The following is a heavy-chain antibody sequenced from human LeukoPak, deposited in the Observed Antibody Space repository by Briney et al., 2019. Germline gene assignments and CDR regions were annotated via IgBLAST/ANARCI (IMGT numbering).Heavy chain of an antibody. D-gene: IGHD6-6*01. CDR2: INPNNGGT. J-gene: IGHJ6*03. V-gene: IGHV1-2*02. CDR1: GYTFTGYY. CDR3: ARDSLIAARIYYYYYYMDV. Sequence: ASVKVSCKASGYTFTGYYMHWVRQAPGQGLEWMGLINPNNGGTNYAQKFQGRVTMTRDTSISTAYMELSRLRSDDTAVYYCARDSLIAARIYYYYYYMDVWGKGTTVAVSS.